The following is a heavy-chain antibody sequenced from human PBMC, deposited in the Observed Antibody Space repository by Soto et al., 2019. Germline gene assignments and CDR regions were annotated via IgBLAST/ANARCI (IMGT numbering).Heavy chain of an antibody. CDR2: ITYSGGDT. D-gene: IGHD1-26*01. V-gene: IGHV3-23*01. J-gene: IGHJ4*02. Sequence: RGSLVLSWASTGFIFGIFAMIWVRQAAGKGLEGVSVITYSGGDTLYADSVKGRFTISRDNSKNILYLQMTGLRDEDAAIYYCAKTSGESYQESRVFDSWGQGTRVTVSS. CDR3: AKTSGESYQESRVFDS. CDR1: GFIFGIFA.